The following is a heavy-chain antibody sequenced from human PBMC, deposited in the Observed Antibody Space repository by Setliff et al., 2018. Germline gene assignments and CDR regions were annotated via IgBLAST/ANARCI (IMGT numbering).Heavy chain of an antibody. Sequence: SETLSLTCAVSGYSITSGYYWGWIRQPPGKGLEWIGSLYHSGSTYYNPSLKSRVTISLDTSKNQFSLKLSSVTAADTAVYYCARKGISALSGAFDMWGQGTMVTVSS. CDR3: ARKGISALSGAFDM. CDR1: GYSITSGYY. J-gene: IGHJ3*02. D-gene: IGHD1-26*01. CDR2: LYHSGST. V-gene: IGHV4-38-2*01.